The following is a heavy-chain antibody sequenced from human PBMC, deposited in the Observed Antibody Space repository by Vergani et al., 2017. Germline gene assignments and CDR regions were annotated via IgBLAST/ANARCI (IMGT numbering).Heavy chain of an antibody. CDR2: ISGSGGST. CDR3: AGPQGTSAYYYGGFDY. Sequence: VQLVESGGGLVQSGGSLRLSCAASGFTFSTYAMSWVRQVPGKGLEWVSGISGSGGSTYYADSVKGRFTISRDNSKNTLSLQMNSLTAEDTAIYYCAGPQGTSAYYYGGFDYWGQGILVTVSS. CDR1: GFTFSTYA. V-gene: IGHV3-23*04. J-gene: IGHJ4*02. D-gene: IGHD3-22*01.